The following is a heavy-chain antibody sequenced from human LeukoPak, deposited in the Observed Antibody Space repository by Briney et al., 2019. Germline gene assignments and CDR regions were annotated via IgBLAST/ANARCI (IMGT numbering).Heavy chain of an antibody. Sequence: SETLSLTCTVSGCSISSGSYYWSWIRQPAGKGLEWIGRNYTSGSTNYNPSLKSRVTISVDTSKNQFSLKLSSVTAADTAVYYCARGQVSLYDFWSGYFDYWGQGTLVTVSS. CDR1: GCSISSGSYY. CDR3: ARGQVSLYDFWSGYFDY. V-gene: IGHV4-61*02. CDR2: NYTSGST. D-gene: IGHD3-3*01. J-gene: IGHJ4*02.